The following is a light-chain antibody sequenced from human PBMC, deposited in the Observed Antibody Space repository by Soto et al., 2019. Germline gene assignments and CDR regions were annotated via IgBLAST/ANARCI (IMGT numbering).Light chain of an antibody. J-gene: IGLJ3*02. CDR1: SSDVGGYNY. CDR2: DVT. CDR3: CSYAGSYTGV. V-gene: IGLV2-11*01. Sequence: QSALTQPRSVSGSPGQSVTISCIGTSSDVGGYNYVSWYQQHPGKAPKIIIYDVTKRPSGVPDRFSGSKSGNTASLTLSGLQAEAEADYYCCSYAGSYTGVFGGGTKLTVL.